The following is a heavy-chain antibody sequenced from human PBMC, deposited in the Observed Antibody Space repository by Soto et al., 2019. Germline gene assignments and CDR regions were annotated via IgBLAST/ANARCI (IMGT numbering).Heavy chain of an antibody. CDR3: ARGKDIVVVVAATGDAFDI. J-gene: IGHJ3*02. CDR1: GYTFTGYY. CDR2: INPNSGGT. Sequence: QVQLVQSGAEVKKPGASVKVSCEASGYTFTGYYMHWVRQAPGQGLEWMGWINPNSGGTNYAQKFPGGVNMTRDTSISTAYMELSRLRSDDTAVYYCARGKDIVVVVAATGDAFDIWGQGTMVTVSS. D-gene: IGHD2-15*01. V-gene: IGHV1-2*02.